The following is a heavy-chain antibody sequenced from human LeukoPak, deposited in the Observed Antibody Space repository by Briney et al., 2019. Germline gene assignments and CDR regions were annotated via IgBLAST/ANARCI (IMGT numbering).Heavy chain of an antibody. Sequence: SETLSLTCTVSGGSISSSSHYWGWIRQPPGKGLEWIGSMYYRGSTYHNPSLKSRVTISVGTSKNQFSLKLSSVTAADTAVYYCARDLGVGDTAMAQVNWFDPWGQGTLVTVSS. CDR3: ARDLGVGDTAMAQVNWFDP. CDR2: MYYRGST. CDR1: GGSISSSSHY. D-gene: IGHD5-18*01. V-gene: IGHV4-39*07. J-gene: IGHJ5*02.